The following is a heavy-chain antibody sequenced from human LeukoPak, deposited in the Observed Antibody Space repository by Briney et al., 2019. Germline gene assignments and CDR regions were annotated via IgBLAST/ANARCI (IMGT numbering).Heavy chain of an antibody. J-gene: IGHJ4*02. CDR1: GGSLSNFY. CDR3: ARDTVGATR. CDR2: ITQSGNT. D-gene: IGHD1-26*01. Sequence: SETLSLTCAIYGGSLSNFYWNWIRQSPGKGLEWIGEITQSGNTNYNPSLKSRVTISVDTSKNQFSLKLSSVTAADTAVYYCARDTVGATRWGQGTLVTVSS. V-gene: IGHV4-34*01.